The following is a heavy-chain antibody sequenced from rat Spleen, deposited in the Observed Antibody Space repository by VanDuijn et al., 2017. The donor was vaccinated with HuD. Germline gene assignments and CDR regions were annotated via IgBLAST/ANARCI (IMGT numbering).Heavy chain of an antibody. Sequence: EVQLVESDGGLVQPGRSLKLSCVVSGFTSSDYDMTWVRQAPTKGLEWVATISSDGGRNFYRDSVKGRFTVSRDNAKSTLYLQMDSLRSEDTATFYCVRQDTSGYSNWFTYWGQGTLVTVSS. CDR1: GFTSSDYD. CDR2: ISSDGGRN. V-gene: IGHV5-29*01. D-gene: IGHD4-3*01. J-gene: IGHJ3*01. CDR3: VRQDTSGYSNWFTY.